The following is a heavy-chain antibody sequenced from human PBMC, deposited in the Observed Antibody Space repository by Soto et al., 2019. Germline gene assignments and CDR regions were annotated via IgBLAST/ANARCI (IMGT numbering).Heavy chain of an antibody. J-gene: IGHJ4*02. CDR1: GFTFSMRA. D-gene: IGHD6-6*01. CDR3: ARESMAAYFDY. CDR2: ISADGNSA. Sequence: GGSMRLSCEASGFTFSMRAMSWVRQAPGKGLEWVSIISADGNSAYYADSVKGRFTISRDNAKKSLYLRMNSLRAEDTAVYYCARESMAAYFDYWGQATLVTVSS. V-gene: IGHV3-23*01.